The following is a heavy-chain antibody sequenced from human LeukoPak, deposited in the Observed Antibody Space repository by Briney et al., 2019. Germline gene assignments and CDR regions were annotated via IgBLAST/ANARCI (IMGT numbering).Heavy chain of an antibody. Sequence: SETLSLTCTVSGGSISSYSWNWIRQPPGKGLEWIGYICCSGGTKSNSSLRSRVAISVDTSKNQFSLRLSSVTAADTAVCYCARRGVTTYYYDSNGSMTDAFDVWGQGTLVTVSS. V-gene: IGHV4-59*08. CDR1: GGSISSYS. CDR2: ICCSGGT. D-gene: IGHD3-22*01. CDR3: ARRGVTTYYYDSNGSMTDAFDV. J-gene: IGHJ3*01.